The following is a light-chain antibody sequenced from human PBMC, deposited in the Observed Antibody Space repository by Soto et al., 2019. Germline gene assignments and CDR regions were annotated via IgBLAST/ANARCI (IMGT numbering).Light chain of an antibody. CDR2: GAS. CDR3: QQYGSSPLLT. J-gene: IGKJ4*01. V-gene: IGKV3-20*01. Sequence: EIVLTQSPGTLSLSPGERATLSCRASQSVSSSYLAWYQQKPGQAPRLLIYGASSRATGIPDRFSGSGSGTDITLTISILEPADFAVYYCQQYGSSPLLTFGGGNKVEIK. CDR1: QSVSSSY.